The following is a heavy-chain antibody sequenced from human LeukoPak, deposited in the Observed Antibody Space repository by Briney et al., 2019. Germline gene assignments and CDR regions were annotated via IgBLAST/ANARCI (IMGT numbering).Heavy chain of an antibody. CDR1: GFTFSNAW. Sequence: GGSLRLSCAASGFTFSNAWMSWVRQAPGKGLEWVGRIKSKTDGGTTDYAAPVKGRFTISRDDSKNTLYMQMNSLKTEDTAVYYCTTVGRYYDFWSGYYRWGQGTLVTVSS. D-gene: IGHD3-3*01. V-gene: IGHV3-15*01. CDR3: TTVGRYYDFWSGYYR. CDR2: IKSKTDGGTT. J-gene: IGHJ4*02.